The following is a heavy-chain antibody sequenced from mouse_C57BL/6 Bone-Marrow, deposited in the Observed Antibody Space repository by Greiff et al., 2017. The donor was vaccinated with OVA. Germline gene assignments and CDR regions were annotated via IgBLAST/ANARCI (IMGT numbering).Heavy chain of an antibody. CDR2: IDPENGDT. V-gene: IGHV14-4*01. J-gene: IGHJ3*01. CDR1: GFNIKDDY. Sequence: DVKLVESGAELVRPGASVKLSCTASGFNIKDDYMHWVKQRPEQGLEWIGWIDPENGDTEYASKFQGKATITADTSSNTAYLQLSSLTSEDTAVYYCTTGDGYYPWFAYWGQGTLVTVSA. CDR3: TTGDGYYPWFAY. D-gene: IGHD2-3*01.